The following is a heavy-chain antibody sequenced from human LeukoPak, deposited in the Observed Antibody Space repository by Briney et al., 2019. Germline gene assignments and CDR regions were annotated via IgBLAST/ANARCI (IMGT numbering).Heavy chain of an antibody. V-gene: IGHV3-23*01. CDR1: GFTFSSYA. Sequence: PGGSLRLSCAASGFTFSSYAMSWVRQAPGKGLEWVSAISGSGGSTYYADSVKGRFTISRDNSKNTLYLQMNSLRAEDTAVYYCAKETGTGLLGWLRCESFDYWGQGTLVTVSS. J-gene: IGHJ4*02. CDR2: ISGSGGST. CDR3: AKETGTGLLGWLRCESFDY. D-gene: IGHD3-3*01.